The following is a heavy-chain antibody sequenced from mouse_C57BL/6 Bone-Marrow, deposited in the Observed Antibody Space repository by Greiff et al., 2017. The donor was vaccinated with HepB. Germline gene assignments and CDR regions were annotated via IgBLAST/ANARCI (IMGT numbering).Heavy chain of an antibody. D-gene: IGHD2-4*01. J-gene: IGHJ1*03. CDR3: ARRGSYDYDADWYFDV. Sequence: QVQLQQSGAELVKPGASVKMSCKASGYTFTSYWITWVKQRPGQGLEWIGDIYPGSGSTNYNEKFKSKATLTVDTSSSTAYMQLSSLTSEDSAVYYCARRGSYDYDADWYFDVWGTGTTVTVSS. CDR1: GYTFTSYW. V-gene: IGHV1-55*01. CDR2: IYPGSGST.